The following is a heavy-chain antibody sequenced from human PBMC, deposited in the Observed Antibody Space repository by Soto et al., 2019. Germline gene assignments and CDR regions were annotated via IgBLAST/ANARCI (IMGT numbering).Heavy chain of an antibody. CDR2: IYYSGST. CDR3: ASVKTGAGRFEY. Sequence: SETLSLTCTVSGGSISSSTYYWNWIRQPPGKGLEWIGNIYYSGSTYYNPSLKSRVTVSVDTSKNQFSLKLNSVTAADTAVYYCASVKTGAGRFEYWGQGTLVTVSS. V-gene: IGHV4-39*01. J-gene: IGHJ4*02. D-gene: IGHD6-19*01. CDR1: GGSISSSTYY.